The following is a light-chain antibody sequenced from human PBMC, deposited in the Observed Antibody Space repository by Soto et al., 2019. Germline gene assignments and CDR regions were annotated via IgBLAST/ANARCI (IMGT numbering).Light chain of an antibody. CDR2: DAS. Sequence: EIVLTQSPGTLSLSPGERATLSCRASQNIENNYLAWYQQKPGQAPRLLIDDASSRATGVPDRFSGSGSGTDFTLTISRLEPEDFAVYFCQQCSSSPLTFGGVTKLELK. CDR3: QQCSSSPLT. J-gene: IGKJ4*01. CDR1: QNIENNY. V-gene: IGKV3-20*01.